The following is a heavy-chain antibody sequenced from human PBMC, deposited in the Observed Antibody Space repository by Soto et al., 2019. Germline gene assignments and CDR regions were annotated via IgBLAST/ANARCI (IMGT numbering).Heavy chain of an antibody. J-gene: IGHJ6*02. CDR3: AKVHFGIAARPGPVYYYYGMDV. CDR1: GFTFSSYG. Sequence: PGGSLRLSCAASGFTFSSYGMHWVRQAPGKGLEWVAVISYDGSNKYYADSVKGRFTISRDNSKNTLYLQMNSLRAEDTAVYYCAKVHFGIAARPGPVYYYYGMDVWGQGTTVTVSS. V-gene: IGHV3-30*18. CDR2: ISYDGSNK. D-gene: IGHD6-6*01.